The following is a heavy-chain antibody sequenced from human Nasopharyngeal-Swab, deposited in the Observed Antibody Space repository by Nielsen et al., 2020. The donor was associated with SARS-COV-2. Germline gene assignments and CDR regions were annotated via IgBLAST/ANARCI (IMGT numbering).Heavy chain of an antibody. J-gene: IGHJ6*02. CDR2: ISAYNGNT. CDR3: ASRIRPYYGSGSYSYHYGMDV. Sequence: ASVKVSCKASGYTFTSYGISWVRQAPGQGLEWMGWISAYNGNTNYAQKLQGRVTMTTDTSTSTAYMELRSLRSDETAVYYCASRIRPYYGSGSYSYHYGMDVWGQGTTVTVSS. CDR1: GYTFTSYG. D-gene: IGHD3-10*01. V-gene: IGHV1-18*01.